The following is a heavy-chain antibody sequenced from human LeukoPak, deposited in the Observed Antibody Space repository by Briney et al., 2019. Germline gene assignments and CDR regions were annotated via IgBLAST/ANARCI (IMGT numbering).Heavy chain of an antibody. CDR3: ARDRPSGFYFDS. V-gene: IGHV3-20*04. CDR1: GFTFDDYG. J-gene: IGHJ4*02. CDR2: INWNGGST. Sequence: GGSLRLSCVTSGFTFDDYGMSWVRQAQGKGLEWVSGINWNGGSTGYADSLQGRFTISRDNAKNSLYLQIYNLRAEDTAFYFCARDRPSGFYFDSWGQGTLVIVSS. D-gene: IGHD3-10*01.